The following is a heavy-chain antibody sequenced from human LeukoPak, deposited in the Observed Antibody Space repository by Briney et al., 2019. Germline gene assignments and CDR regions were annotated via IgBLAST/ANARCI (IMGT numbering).Heavy chain of an antibody. J-gene: IGHJ4*02. Sequence: SVKVSCKASGGTFSSYAISWVRQAPGQGLDWMGRIIPIFGTANYAQKFQGRVTITTDESTSTAYMELSSLRSEDTAVYYCARDRMVSSAFDYWGQGTLVTVSS. CDR1: GGTFSSYA. V-gene: IGHV1-69*05. D-gene: IGHD6-19*01. CDR2: IIPIFGTA. CDR3: ARDRMVSSAFDY.